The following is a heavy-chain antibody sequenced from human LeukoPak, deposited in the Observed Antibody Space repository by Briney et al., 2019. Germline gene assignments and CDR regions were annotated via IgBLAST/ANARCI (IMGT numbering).Heavy chain of an antibody. Sequence: PGGSLRLSCAASGFTFSSYSMNWVRQAPGKGLEWVSSISSSSSYIYYADSVKGRFTISRDNAKNALYLQMNSLRAADTAVYYCARGDILTGYSFPTFDYWGQGTLVTVSS. CDR1: GFTFSSYS. CDR3: ARGDILTGYSFPTFDY. J-gene: IGHJ4*02. D-gene: IGHD3-9*01. CDR2: ISSSSSYI. V-gene: IGHV3-21*01.